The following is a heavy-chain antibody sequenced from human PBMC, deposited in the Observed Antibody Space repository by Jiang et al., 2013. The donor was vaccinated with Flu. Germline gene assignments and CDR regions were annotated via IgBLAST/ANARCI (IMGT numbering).Heavy chain of an antibody. CDR3: ARDRRGGGNFYYYYGMDV. J-gene: IGHJ6*02. CDR1: SVSSNSAA. V-gene: IGHV6-1*01. D-gene: IGHD4-23*01. CDR2: TYYRSKWYN. Sequence: SVSSNSAAWNWIRQSPSRGLEWLGRTYYRSKWYNDYAVSVKSRITINPDTSKNQFSLQLNSVTPEDTAVYYCARDRRGGGNFYYYYGMDVWGQGTTVTVSS.